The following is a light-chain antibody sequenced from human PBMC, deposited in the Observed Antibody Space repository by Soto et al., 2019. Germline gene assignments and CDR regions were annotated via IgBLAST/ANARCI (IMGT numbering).Light chain of an antibody. CDR2: AAS. J-gene: IGKJ4*01. Sequence: DIQMTQSPSSLSASVGDRVTITCRASQTISTYLNWYQQKPGKAPKLLIHAASSLQSGVPLRISGSGSGTDFTLSISSLQPEDFATYYCQRSSSAPLTFGGGTKVEIK. CDR3: QRSSSAPLT. V-gene: IGKV1-39*01. CDR1: QTISTY.